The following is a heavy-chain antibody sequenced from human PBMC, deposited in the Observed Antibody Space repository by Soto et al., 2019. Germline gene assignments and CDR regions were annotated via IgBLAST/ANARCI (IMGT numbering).Heavy chain of an antibody. V-gene: IGHV3-23*01. CDR2: ISGSGGST. J-gene: IGHJ6*02. Sequence: GGSLRLSCAASGFTFSSYAMSWVRQAPGKGLEWVSVISGSGGSTYHADSVKGRLTISRDNSKNTLYLQMNNLRAEDTAVYYCAKGATIFGVAPYYDYYSMDVWGQGTTVTVSS. CDR3: AKGATIFGVAPYYDYYSMDV. D-gene: IGHD3-3*01. CDR1: GFTFSSYA.